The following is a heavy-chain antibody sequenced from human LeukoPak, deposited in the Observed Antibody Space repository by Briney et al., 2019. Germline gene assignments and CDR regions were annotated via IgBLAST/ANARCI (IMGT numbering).Heavy chain of an antibody. Sequence: ASVKVSCKASGYTFTGYYMHWGRQAPGQGLEWMGWINPNSGGTNYAQKFQGRVTMTRDTSISTAYMELSRLRSDDTAVYYCATTLYDYVSQFDPWGQGTLVTVSS. CDR3: ATTLYDYVSQFDP. CDR1: GYTFTGYY. V-gene: IGHV1-2*02. D-gene: IGHD3-16*01. CDR2: INPNSGGT. J-gene: IGHJ5*02.